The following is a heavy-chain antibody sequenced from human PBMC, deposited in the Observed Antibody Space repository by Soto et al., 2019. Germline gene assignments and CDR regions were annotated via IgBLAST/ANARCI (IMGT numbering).Heavy chain of an antibody. J-gene: IGHJ4*02. Sequence: QVQLVESGGGVVQPGRSLRLSCAASGFTFSSYGMHWVRKAPGKGLEWVAVISYDGSNKYYADSVKGRFTISRDNSKNTLYLQMNSRRAEDTAVYYCAKDRDIVVVVAAFDYWGQGTLVTVSS. CDR3: AKDRDIVVVVAAFDY. D-gene: IGHD2-15*01. CDR1: GFTFSSYG. V-gene: IGHV3-30*18. CDR2: ISYDGSNK.